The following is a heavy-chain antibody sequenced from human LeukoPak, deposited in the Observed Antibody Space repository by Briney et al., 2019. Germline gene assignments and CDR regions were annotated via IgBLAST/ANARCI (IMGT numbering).Heavy chain of an antibody. CDR3: ARLTSVVVVAATHNWFDP. CDR2: ICYSGST. CDR1: GGSISSFY. V-gene: IGHV4-59*01. D-gene: IGHD2-15*01. J-gene: IGHJ5*02. Sequence: PSETLSLTCTVSGGSISSFYWSWIRQPPGKGLEWIGYICYSGSTNYNPSLKSRVTISVDTSKNQFSLKLSSVTAADTAVYYCARLTSVVVVAATHNWFDPWGQGTLVTVSS.